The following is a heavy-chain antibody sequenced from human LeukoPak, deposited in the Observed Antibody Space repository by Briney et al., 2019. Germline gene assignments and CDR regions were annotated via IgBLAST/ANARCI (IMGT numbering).Heavy chain of an antibody. CDR3: AKESSTVTSPFDS. CDR2: ISFNGKNT. J-gene: IGHJ4*02. D-gene: IGHD4-17*01. V-gene: IGHV3-23*01. Sequence: GGSLRLSCAASGFNFADSAMSWVRQTPRKGLEWVSLISFNGKNTYYGDSVKGRFTISRDNSKNTLYLQMNSLRADDTAVYYCAKESSTVTSPFDSWGQGTLVTVSS. CDR1: GFNFADSA.